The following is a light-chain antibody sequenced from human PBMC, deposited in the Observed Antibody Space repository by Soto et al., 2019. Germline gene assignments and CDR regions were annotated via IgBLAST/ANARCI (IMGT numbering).Light chain of an antibody. V-gene: IGLV2-11*01. CDR2: DVS. CDR1: SSNVGYYNY. J-gene: IGLJ1*01. Sequence: QSALTQPRSVSGSPGQSVTISCTETSSNVGYYNYVSWYQQHPGKAPKVMIYDVSERPSGVPDRFSGSKSGNTASLTISGLQAEDEADYYCCSYAGSPRYVFGTGTKLTVL. CDR3: CSYAGSPRYV.